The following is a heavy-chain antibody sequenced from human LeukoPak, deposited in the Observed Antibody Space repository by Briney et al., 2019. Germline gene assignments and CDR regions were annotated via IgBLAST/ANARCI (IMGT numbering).Heavy chain of an antibody. J-gene: IGHJ5*02. CDR3: ARDLRGSPDR. CDR1: GFTFTTFW. Sequence: GGPLRLSCAASGFTFTTFWMNWVRQVPGKGLVWVSLINPDGSTTTYADSVKGRFTISRDNAKNTVYLQMNNLGGEDTAIYYCARDLRGSPDRWGQGTLVTVSS. CDR2: INPDGSTT. V-gene: IGHV3-74*01. D-gene: IGHD3-16*01.